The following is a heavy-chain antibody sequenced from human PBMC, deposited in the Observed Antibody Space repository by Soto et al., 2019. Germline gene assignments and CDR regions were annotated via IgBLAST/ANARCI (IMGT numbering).Heavy chain of an antibody. V-gene: IGHV4-59*01. CDR1: GGSISSYY. CDR2: IYYSGST. D-gene: IGHD2-15*01. CDR3: ARERPYSYYYYYGMDV. Sequence: LTCTVSGGSISSYYWSWIRQPPGKGLEWIGYIYYSGSTNYNPSLKSRVTISVDTSKNQFSLKLSSVTAADTAVYYCARERPYSYYYYYGMDVWGQGTTVTVSS. J-gene: IGHJ6*02.